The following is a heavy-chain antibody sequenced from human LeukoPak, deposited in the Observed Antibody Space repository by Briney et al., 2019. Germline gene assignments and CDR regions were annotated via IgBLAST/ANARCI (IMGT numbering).Heavy chain of an antibody. J-gene: IGHJ4*02. Sequence: GGSLRLSCAASGFTFSSYGMHWVRQAPGKGLEWVAVISYDGSNKYYADSVKGRFTISRDNSKNTLYLQMNSLRAEDTAVYYCAKEGYCSGGSCYSAASGPFDCWGQGTLVTVSS. D-gene: IGHD2-15*01. CDR3: AKEGYCSGGSCYSAASGPFDC. CDR1: GFTFSSYG. V-gene: IGHV3-30*18. CDR2: ISYDGSNK.